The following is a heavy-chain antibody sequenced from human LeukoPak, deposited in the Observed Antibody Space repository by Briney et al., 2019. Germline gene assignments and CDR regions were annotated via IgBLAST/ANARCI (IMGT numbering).Heavy chain of an antibody. D-gene: IGHD6-13*01. CDR1: GGSISSYY. Sequence: SETLSLTCTVSGGSISSYYWSWIRQPPGKGLEWIGYIYYSGSTNYNPSLKSRVTISVDTSKNQFSLKLSSVTAADTAVYHCARRGGYSSSWYGGNWFDPWGQGTLVTVSS. J-gene: IGHJ5*02. CDR3: ARRGGYSSSWYGGNWFDP. V-gene: IGHV4-59*08. CDR2: IYYSGST.